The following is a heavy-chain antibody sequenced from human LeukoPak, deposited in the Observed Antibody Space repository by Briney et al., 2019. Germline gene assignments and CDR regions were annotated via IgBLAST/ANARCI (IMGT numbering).Heavy chain of an antibody. CDR1: GYTLTELS. J-gene: IGHJ2*01. CDR3: ATHYGDYPNWYFDL. V-gene: IGHV1-24*01. Sequence: ASVKVSFKVSGYTLTELSMHWVRQAPGKGLEWMGGFDPEDGETIYAQKFQGRVTMTEDTSTDTAYMELSSLRSEDTAVYYCATHYGDYPNWYFDLWGRGTLVTVSS. CDR2: FDPEDGET. D-gene: IGHD4-17*01.